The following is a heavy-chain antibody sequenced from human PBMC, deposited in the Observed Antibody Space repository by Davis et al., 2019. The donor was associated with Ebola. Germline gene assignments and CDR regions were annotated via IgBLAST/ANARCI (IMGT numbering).Heavy chain of an antibody. Sequence: PGGSLRLSCAASGFTFSSYGMSWVRQAPGKGLEWVSTISGNGDNTYYADSVKGRFTISRDNSMNTLYLQMNSLSAEGVAVYYCAKGKGDCSGHYCYSGGFYYYYAMDVWGQGTTVIVSS. CDR2: ISGNGDNT. J-gene: IGHJ6*02. D-gene: IGHD3-22*01. V-gene: IGHV3-23*01. CDR3: AKGKGDCSGHYCYSGGFYYYYAMDV. CDR1: GFTFSSYG.